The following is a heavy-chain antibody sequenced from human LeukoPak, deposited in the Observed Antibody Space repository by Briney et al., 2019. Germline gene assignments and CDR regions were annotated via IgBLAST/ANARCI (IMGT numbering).Heavy chain of an antibody. CDR3: ARDDGVVRTTPFDQ. Sequence: ASVKVSCKASGYTFIDHYLHWVRQAPGQGLEWMGWINPKSGGTKYGEKFQGRVTMTRDTSISTAYMELSRLRSDDTAVYYCARDDGVVRTTPFDQWGQGTRVTVSS. CDR1: GYTFIDHY. CDR2: INPKSGGT. D-gene: IGHD2-15*01. V-gene: IGHV1-2*02. J-gene: IGHJ4*02.